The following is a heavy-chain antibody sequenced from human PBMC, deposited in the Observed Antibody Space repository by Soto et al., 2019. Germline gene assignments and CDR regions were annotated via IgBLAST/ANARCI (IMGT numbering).Heavy chain of an antibody. D-gene: IGHD1-26*01. V-gene: IGHV4-39*01. CDR1: GGSISSSSYY. Sequence: QLQLQESGPGLVKPSETLSLTCTVSGGSISSSSYYWGWIRQPPGKGLGWIGSIYYSVSTYYNPSPKSRFTISVDTSKNQLSLKLSSVTAADTAVYYCARSIVGATREVYWGQGTLVTVSS. CDR3: ARSIVGATREVY. J-gene: IGHJ4*02. CDR2: IYYSVST.